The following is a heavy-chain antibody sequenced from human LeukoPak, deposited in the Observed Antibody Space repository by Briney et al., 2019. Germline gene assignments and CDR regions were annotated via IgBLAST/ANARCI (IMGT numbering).Heavy chain of an antibody. CDR3: AREGGDGYNYNY. CDR1: GGDFHIYA. V-gene: IGHV1-69*06. D-gene: IGHD5-24*01. Sequence: SVQVSCHASGGDFHIYAISWVRQAPGQGLEWMGGLIPIFGTANYTQKFQGRVTITADKSTSTAYMELSSLRSEDTAVYYCAREGGDGYNYNYWGQGTLVTVSS. CDR2: LIPIFGTA. J-gene: IGHJ4*02.